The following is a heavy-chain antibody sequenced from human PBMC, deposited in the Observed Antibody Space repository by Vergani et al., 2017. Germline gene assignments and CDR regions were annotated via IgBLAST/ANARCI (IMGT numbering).Heavy chain of an antibody. CDR2: IWYDGSNK. J-gene: IGHJ5*01. CDR3: ARWGNEGRLDS. CDR1: GFTFSSHG. D-gene: IGHD1-1*01. Sequence: QVQLVESEGGVVQPGRSLTLSCVASGFTFSSHGMHWVRQAPGKGLEWVAVIWYDGSNKYYGDSVKGRFTISRDNSKNTLYLQMNSLRVEDTAVYYCARWGNEGRLDSWGQGTLVTVSS. V-gene: IGHV3-33*01.